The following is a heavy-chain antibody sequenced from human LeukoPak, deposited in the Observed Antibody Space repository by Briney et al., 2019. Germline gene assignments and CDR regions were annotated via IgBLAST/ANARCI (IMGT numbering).Heavy chain of an antibody. CDR3: TRVKGSGWYYYYGMDV. J-gene: IGHJ6*02. V-gene: IGHV3-49*03. CDR1: GFTFGDYA. CDR2: IRSKAYGGTT. Sequence: PGGSLRLSCTASGFTFGDYAMSWFRQAPGKGLEWVGFIRSKAYGGTTEYAASVKGRFTISRDDSKSIAYLQMNSLKTEDTAVYYCTRVKGSGWYYYYGMDVWGQGTTVTVSS. D-gene: IGHD6-19*01.